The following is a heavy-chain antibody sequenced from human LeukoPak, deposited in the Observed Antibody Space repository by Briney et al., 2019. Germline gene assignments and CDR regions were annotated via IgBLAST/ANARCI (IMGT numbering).Heavy chain of an antibody. CDR2: ISSSSSYI. CDR3: ARGVQDSNAFDI. V-gene: IGHV3-11*06. J-gene: IGHJ3*02. CDR1: GFTFSDYY. Sequence: GGSLRLSCAASGFTFSDYYMSWIRQAPGKGLEWVSSISSSSSYIYYADSVKGRFTISRDNAKNSLYLQMNSLRAEDTAVYYCARGVQDSNAFDIWGQGTMVTVSS. D-gene: IGHD3-10*01.